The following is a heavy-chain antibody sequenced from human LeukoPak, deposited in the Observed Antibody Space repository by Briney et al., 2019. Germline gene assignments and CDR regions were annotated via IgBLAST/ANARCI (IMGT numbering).Heavy chain of an antibody. CDR3: ARGEGVAARQSWFDL. V-gene: IGHV1-18*01. CDR2: ISPYNGNT. J-gene: IGHJ5*02. Sequence: ASVQVSCKASGYTFISYGINWVRQAPGQGLEWMGWISPYNGNTNYAQKFQGRVTMTTDTSTSTAYMELRSLKSDDTAVYYCARGEGVAARQSWFDLWGQGTLVTVSS. D-gene: IGHD6-6*01. CDR1: GYTFISYG.